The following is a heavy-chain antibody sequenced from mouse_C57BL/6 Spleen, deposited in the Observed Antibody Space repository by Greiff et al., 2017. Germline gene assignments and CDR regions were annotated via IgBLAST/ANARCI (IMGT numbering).Heavy chain of an antibody. CDR1: GYTFTDYY. J-gene: IGHJ1*03. CDR3: ASGGEDGYPRYFDV. D-gene: IGHD2-3*01. V-gene: IGHV1-76*01. Sequence: QVQLKESGAELVRPGASVKLSCKASGYTFTDYYINWVKQRAGQGLEWIARIYPGSGTTYYNEKFKGKATLTAEQSSRTAYMQRSSLTSEDSAVYFCASGGEDGYPRYFDVWGTGTTVTVSA. CDR2: IYPGSGTT.